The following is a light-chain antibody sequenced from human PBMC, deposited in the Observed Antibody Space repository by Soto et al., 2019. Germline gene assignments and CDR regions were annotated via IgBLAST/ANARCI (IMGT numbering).Light chain of an antibody. J-gene: IGLJ3*02. V-gene: IGLV6-57*01. CDR1: SGSIASNY. CDR3: QSYDGTNGV. Sequence: NFMLTQPHSVSQSPGKTVTISCTRSSGSIASNYVQWYQQRPGSSPTTVIYENNQRPSGVPDRFSGSIDSSSNSASLTISGLKTEDEADYYCQSYDGTNGVFGGGTKLPVL. CDR2: ENN.